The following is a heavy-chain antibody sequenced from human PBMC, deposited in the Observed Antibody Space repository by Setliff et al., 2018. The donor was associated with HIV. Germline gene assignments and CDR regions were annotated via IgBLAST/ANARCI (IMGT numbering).Heavy chain of an antibody. Sequence: SETLSLTCAVYGGSLDNYYWSWFRQPPGKGLVWIGEINHTGSTNYNPSLKSRVTISLATSKKQFSLKLTSVTAADTALYYCARGPPRTSAYSRYYFNYMDVWGKGTTVTVSS. D-gene: IGHD6-25*01. CDR1: GGSLDNYY. V-gene: IGHV4-34*01. J-gene: IGHJ6*03. CDR2: INHTGST. CDR3: ARGPPRTSAYSRYYFNYMDV.